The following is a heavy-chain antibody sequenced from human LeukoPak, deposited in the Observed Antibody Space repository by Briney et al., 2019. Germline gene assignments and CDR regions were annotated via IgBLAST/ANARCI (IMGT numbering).Heavy chain of an antibody. V-gene: IGHV1-2*02. CDR2: INPNSGGT. CDR1: GGTFTAYY. Sequence: GASVKVSCKASGGTFTAYYIYWVQQAPGQGLECVGWINPNSGGTNYAQKFQGRVTMTRDTSITTAYMEMSSLSSDDTAFYYCTRGDIYFDYWGQGTLVTVSS. J-gene: IGHJ4*02. CDR3: TRGDIYFDY.